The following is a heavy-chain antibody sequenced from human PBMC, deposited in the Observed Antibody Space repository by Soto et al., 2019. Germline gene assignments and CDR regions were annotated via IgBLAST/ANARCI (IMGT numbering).Heavy chain of an antibody. CDR3: ARGRISGWLNY. V-gene: IGHV4-34*01. Sequence: SESLSQTFRNSGRPFRAYSWSRIRQPPGAGLKRIGEIIHSGSINYNPSLKSRVTISVDTSKNQFSLKLSSVTAADTAVYYCARGRISGWLNYWGQG. D-gene: IGHD6-19*01. CDR1: GRPFRAYS. CDR2: IIHSGSI. J-gene: IGHJ4*02.